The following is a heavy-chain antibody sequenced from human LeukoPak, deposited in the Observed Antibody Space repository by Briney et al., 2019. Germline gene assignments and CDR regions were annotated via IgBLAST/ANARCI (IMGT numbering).Heavy chain of an antibody. J-gene: IGHJ3*02. CDR1: GFTFSDYY. CDR3: ARSTYYYGSGSYYNAPHPGAFDI. V-gene: IGHV3-11*04. D-gene: IGHD3-10*01. CDR2: ISSSGHTI. Sequence: PGGSLRLSCVASGFTFSDYYMGWIRQAPGKGLEWVSSISSSGHTIYSAYSLKGRFTIARDNAENSLYLQMNSLRAEDTAVYYCARSTYYYGSGSYYNAPHPGAFDIWGQGTMVTVSS.